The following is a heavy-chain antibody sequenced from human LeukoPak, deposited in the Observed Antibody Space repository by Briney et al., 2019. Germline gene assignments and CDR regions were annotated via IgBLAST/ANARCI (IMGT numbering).Heavy chain of an antibody. J-gene: IGHJ6*03. CDR1: SGSIGSFY. CDR3: ARGRHEVSMIVVVMTAVSYYLDI. Sequence: SETLSLTCTVSSGSIGSFYWSWIRLPPGKGLEWIGYIYYTGATYYNPSLKSRVTISLDTSKNQFSLKLSSVTAADTAVYYCARGRHEVSMIVVVMTAVSYYLDIWGKGTTVTVS. D-gene: IGHD3-22*01. V-gene: IGHV4-59*08. CDR2: IYYTGAT.